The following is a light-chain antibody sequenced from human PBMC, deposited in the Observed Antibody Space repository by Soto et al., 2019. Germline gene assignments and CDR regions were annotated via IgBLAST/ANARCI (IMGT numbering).Light chain of an antibody. V-gene: IGKV4-1*01. CDR2: WAS. Sequence: DFVVTQSPDSLPVSLGERATINCKSSQSVLYSSDNKNYLAWYQQKPGQPPKLLIYWASTRESGVPDRFSGSGSGTDFTLTINSLQAEDVAVYYCQQYYSTPLTFGGVTKVEIK. CDR1: QSVLYSSDNKNY. J-gene: IGKJ4*01. CDR3: QQYYSTPLT.